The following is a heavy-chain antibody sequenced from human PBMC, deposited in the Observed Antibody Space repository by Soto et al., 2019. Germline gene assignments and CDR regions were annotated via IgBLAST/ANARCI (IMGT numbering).Heavy chain of an antibody. CDR1: GFTFSSYA. Sequence: GGSLRLSCAASGFTFSSYAMHWVRQAPGKGLEYVSAISSNGGSTYYANSVKGRFTISRDNSKNTLYLQMGSLRVEDVAVYYCARGPGYYFDYWGQGTLVAVSS. CDR2: ISSNGGST. V-gene: IGHV3-64*01. J-gene: IGHJ4*02. CDR3: ARGPGYYFDY.